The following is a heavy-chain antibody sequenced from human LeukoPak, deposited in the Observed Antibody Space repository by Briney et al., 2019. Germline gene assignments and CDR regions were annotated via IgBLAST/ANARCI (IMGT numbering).Heavy chain of an antibody. CDR2: ISYDGSNK. CDR1: GFTFSSYA. CDR3: ARNFYDIVTGYSNYFDY. J-gene: IGHJ4*02. Sequence: PGGSLRLSCAASGFTFSSYAMHWVRQAPGKGLEWVAVISYDGSNKYYADSVKGRFTISRDNSKNTLYLQMNSLRAEDTAVYYCARNFYDIVTGYSNYFDYWGQGILVTVSS. V-gene: IGHV3-30-3*01. D-gene: IGHD3-9*01.